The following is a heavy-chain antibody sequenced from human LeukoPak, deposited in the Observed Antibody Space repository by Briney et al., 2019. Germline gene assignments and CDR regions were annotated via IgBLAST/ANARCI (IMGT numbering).Heavy chain of an antibody. CDR3: ARQVFLTGVFDY. CDR1: GGSISSGGYS. Sequence: SQTLSLTCAVSGGSISSGGYSWSWIRQPPGKGLEWIGYIHHSGSTYYNPSLKSRVTISVDRSKNQFSLKLSSVTAADTAVYYCARQVFLTGVFDYWGQGTLVTVSS. D-gene: IGHD7-27*01. CDR2: IHHSGST. J-gene: IGHJ4*02. V-gene: IGHV4-30-2*01.